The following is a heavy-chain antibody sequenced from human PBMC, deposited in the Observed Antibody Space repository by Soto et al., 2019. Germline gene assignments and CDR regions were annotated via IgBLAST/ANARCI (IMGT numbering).Heavy chain of an antibody. D-gene: IGHD3-3*01. CDR2: IIPIFGTA. V-gene: IGHV1-69*01. CDR1: GGTFSSYA. J-gene: IGHJ3*02. CDR3: ARDSGVARITIFGVVTPDAFDI. Sequence: QVQLVQSGAEVKKPGSSVKVSCKASGGTFSSYAISWVRQAPGQGLEWMGGIIPIFGTANYAQKFQGRVTITADESTSTAYMELSSLRSEDTAVYYCARDSGVARITIFGVVTPDAFDIWGPGKMVTVSS.